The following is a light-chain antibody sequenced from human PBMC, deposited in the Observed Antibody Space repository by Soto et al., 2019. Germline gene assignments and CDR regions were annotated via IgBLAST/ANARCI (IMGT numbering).Light chain of an antibody. Sequence: DIQMTQSPSTLSASVGDIVTITCRASQSISSWLAWYQKKTGKAPKILIHKASSLQSGVPSRFSGSGSGTDCTLTISSLHPDDFATYYCQQYNSYSPTLGQGTKVDIK. J-gene: IGKJ1*01. CDR1: QSISSW. CDR3: QQYNSYSPT. CDR2: KAS. V-gene: IGKV1-5*03.